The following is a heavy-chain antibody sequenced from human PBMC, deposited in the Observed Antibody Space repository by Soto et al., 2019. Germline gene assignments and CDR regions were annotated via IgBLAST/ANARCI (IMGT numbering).Heavy chain of an antibody. Sequence: EVQLLESGGGLVQPGGSLRLSCAASGFTFSSYAMSWVRQAPGKGLEWVSAISGSGGSTYYADSVKGRFTISRDNSKNTLYLQMNSLRAEDTAVYYCAKDVVRSVTNANWFDPWGQGTLVTVSS. CDR2: ISGSGGST. V-gene: IGHV3-23*01. CDR3: AKDVVRSVTNANWFDP. D-gene: IGHD3-22*01. J-gene: IGHJ5*02. CDR1: GFTFSSYA.